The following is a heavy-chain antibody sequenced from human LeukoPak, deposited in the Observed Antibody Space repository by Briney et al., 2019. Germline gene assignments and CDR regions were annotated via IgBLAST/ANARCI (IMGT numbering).Heavy chain of an antibody. CDR2: ISSNGGST. Sequence: PGGSLRLSCSASGFTFSSYAMHWVRQAPGKGLEYVSAISSNGGSTYYADSVKGRFTLSRDNSKNTLYLQMSSLRAEDTAVYYCVKDLYYGSGSYYPALDYWGQGTLVTVSS. D-gene: IGHD3-10*01. V-gene: IGHV3-64D*06. CDR3: VKDLYYGSGSYYPALDY. CDR1: GFTFSSYA. J-gene: IGHJ4*02.